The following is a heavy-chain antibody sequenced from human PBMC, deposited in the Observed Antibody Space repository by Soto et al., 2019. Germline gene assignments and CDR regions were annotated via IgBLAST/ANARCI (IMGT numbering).Heavy chain of an antibody. V-gene: IGHV3-23*01. CDR3: AKRYYYDSSGYLGSMDY. D-gene: IGHD3-22*01. CDR2: TSGSGGST. CDR1: GFTFSSYA. Sequence: EVQLLESGGDLVQPGGSLRLSCAASGFTFSSYAMSWVRQAPGKGLEWVSATSGSGGSTYYADSVKGRFTISRDTSKNPLYLQMHSLRAEDTAVYYCAKRYYYDSSGYLGSMDYWGQGTLVTVSS. J-gene: IGHJ4*02.